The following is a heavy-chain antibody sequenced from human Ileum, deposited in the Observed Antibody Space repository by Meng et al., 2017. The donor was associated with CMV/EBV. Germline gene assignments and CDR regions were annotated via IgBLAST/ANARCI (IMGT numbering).Heavy chain of an antibody. CDR3: AKATLRMDFWSGYPPYYFDY. CDR2: LSGSGTRT. D-gene: IGHD3-3*01. J-gene: IGHJ4*02. Sequence: STYAMSWVRQAPGKGLEWVSTLSGSGTRTHYAASVEGRFTISRDNSKNILFLQMNILRAEDTAVYYCAKATLRMDFWSGYPPYYFDYWGQGALVTVSS. V-gene: IGHV3-23*01. CDR1: STYA.